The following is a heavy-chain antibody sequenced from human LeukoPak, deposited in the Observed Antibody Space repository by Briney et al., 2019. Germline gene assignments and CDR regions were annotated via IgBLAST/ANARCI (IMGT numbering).Heavy chain of an antibody. Sequence: ASVKVSCKASGYAFNAFGFTWVRQAPGQGLEWMGWISGYNGVTNYAQNFQGRVTMTTDTSTSTAFMELGSLRSDDTAVYYCARMSLGYKTNWSDYWGQGTLVIVSS. CDR1: GYAFNAFG. CDR2: ISGYNGVT. V-gene: IGHV1-18*04. D-gene: IGHD1-1*01. J-gene: IGHJ4*02. CDR3: ARMSLGYKTNWSDY.